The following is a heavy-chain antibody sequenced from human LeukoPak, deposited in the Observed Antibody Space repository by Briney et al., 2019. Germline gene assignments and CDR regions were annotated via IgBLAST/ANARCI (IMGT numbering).Heavy chain of an antibody. J-gene: IGHJ4*02. CDR1: GWTFSNYW. V-gene: IGHV3-74*01. Sequence: GGSLRLSCAVSGWTFSNYWMHWVRQAPGKGLVWVARTNLHGTAVDYADSVKGRFIISRDNAKNTLFLQMNSLRVEATALYYCAGAYTDVRFGDHWGQGTLVTVSS. CDR3: AGAYTDVRFGDH. D-gene: IGHD5-18*01. CDR2: TNLHGTAV.